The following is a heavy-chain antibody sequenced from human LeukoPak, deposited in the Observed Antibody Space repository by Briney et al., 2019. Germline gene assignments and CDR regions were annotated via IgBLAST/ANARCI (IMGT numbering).Heavy chain of an antibody. J-gene: IGHJ5*02. CDR1: GFSSSNYW. Sequence: GSLRLSCAASGFSSSNYWMHWVRQAPGKGLVWVSRIKSDGSSTTYADSVKGRFTISRDNAKNTLYLQMNSLRAEDTAVYYCARDGVEFYNWFDPWGQGTLVTVSS. D-gene: IGHD2-21*01. CDR2: IKSDGSST. CDR3: ARDGVEFYNWFDP. V-gene: IGHV3-74*01.